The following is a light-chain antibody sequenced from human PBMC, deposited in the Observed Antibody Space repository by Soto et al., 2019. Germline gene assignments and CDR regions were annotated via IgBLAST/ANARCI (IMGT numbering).Light chain of an antibody. Sequence: AIQMTQSPSSLSASVGDRVTIACRASQAIKNDVGWYQQRPGKAPKLLIYRASSLQSGVPSRFSGSGSDTDFTLTISSLQPEDFATYYCLQVYDYPFTFGPGTKVDIK. CDR1: QAIKND. V-gene: IGKV1-6*01. CDR2: RAS. J-gene: IGKJ3*01. CDR3: LQVYDYPFT.